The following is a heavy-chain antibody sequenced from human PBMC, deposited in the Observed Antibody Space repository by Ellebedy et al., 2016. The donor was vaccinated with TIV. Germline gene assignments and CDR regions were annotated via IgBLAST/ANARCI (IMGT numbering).Heavy chain of an antibody. V-gene: IGHV3-23*01. D-gene: IGHD3-3*01. CDR3: AKDLGVAAPYGMDV. J-gene: IGHJ6*02. CDR1: GFTFSSYA. Sequence: GESLKISCAASGFTFSSYAMSWVRQAPGKGLEWVSAISGSGGSTYYADSVKGRFTISRDNSKNTLYLQMNSLRAEDTAVYYCAKDLGVAAPYGMDVWGQGTTVTVSS. CDR2: ISGSGGST.